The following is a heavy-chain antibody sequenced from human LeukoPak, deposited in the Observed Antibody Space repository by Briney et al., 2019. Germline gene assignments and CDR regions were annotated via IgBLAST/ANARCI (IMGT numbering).Heavy chain of an antibody. CDR3: ARGIGSYPYWYFDL. CDR1: GFTFSNYW. J-gene: IGHJ2*01. D-gene: IGHD1-26*01. CDR2: INSDGTST. Sequence: GGSLGLSCAASGFTFSNYWMHCVRQAPGKGLVWVSRINSDGTSTSYADSVKGRFTISRDNAKNTLYLQMNSLRAEDTAVYYCARGIGSYPYWYFDLWGRGTLVTVSS. V-gene: IGHV3-74*01.